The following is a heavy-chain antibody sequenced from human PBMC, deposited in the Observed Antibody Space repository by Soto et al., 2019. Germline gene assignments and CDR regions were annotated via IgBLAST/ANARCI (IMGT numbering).Heavy chain of an antibody. CDR2: IIPISGTT. Sequence: SVKVSCKASGDVFRSYGINWVRQAPEQGLEWMGGIIPISGTTNYAQKFQGRVAITADESTDTVYMELSRLRSEDTAVYFCARVRCFNGLCHTADYGMDVWGQGTTVTVSS. V-gene: IGHV1-69*13. D-gene: IGHD2-8*01. J-gene: IGHJ6*02. CDR3: ARVRCFNGLCHTADYGMDV. CDR1: GDVFRSYG.